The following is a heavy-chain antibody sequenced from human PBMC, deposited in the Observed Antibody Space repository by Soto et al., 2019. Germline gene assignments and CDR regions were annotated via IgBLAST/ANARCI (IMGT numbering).Heavy chain of an antibody. V-gene: IGHV4-59*01. Sequence: SETLSLTCTVSGGSISSYYWSWIRQPPGKGLEWIGYIYYSGSTNYNPSLKSRVTISVDTSKNQFSLKLSSVTAADTAVYYCARGPIVPSPYCCGMGVWGQGTTVIV. D-gene: IGHD1-26*01. CDR1: GGSISSYY. J-gene: IGHJ6*02. CDR3: ARGPIVPSPYCCGMGV. CDR2: IYYSGST.